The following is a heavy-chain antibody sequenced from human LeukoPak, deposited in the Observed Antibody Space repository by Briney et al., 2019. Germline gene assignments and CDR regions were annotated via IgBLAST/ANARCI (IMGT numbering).Heavy chain of an antibody. CDR1: GGSVSDYY. Sequence: SETLSLTCTLSGGSVSDYYWSWLRQSPGKGLEWIGYIYHTGSTSYSPSLRSRVTMSVDTSKNQFSLKLSSVTAADTAVYYCARDSGTTGEVKFDPWGQGTLVTVSS. J-gene: IGHJ5*02. V-gene: IGHV4-59*02. D-gene: IGHD3-10*01. CDR3: ARDSGTTGEVKFDP. CDR2: IYHTGST.